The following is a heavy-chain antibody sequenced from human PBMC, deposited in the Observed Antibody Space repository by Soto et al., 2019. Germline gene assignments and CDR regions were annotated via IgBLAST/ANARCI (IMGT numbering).Heavy chain of an antibody. J-gene: IGHJ5*02. Sequence: GGSLRLSCAASGFTVSSNYMSWVRQAPGKRQEWVSVIYSGGSTYYADSVKGRFTISRDNSKNTLYLQMNSLRAEDMSVYYCVRDQVSAARYSWFDPWGQGTLVTSPQ. CDR3: VRDQVSAARYSWFDP. V-gene: IGHV3-66*01. D-gene: IGHD1-26*01. CDR2: IYSGGST. CDR1: GFTVSSNY.